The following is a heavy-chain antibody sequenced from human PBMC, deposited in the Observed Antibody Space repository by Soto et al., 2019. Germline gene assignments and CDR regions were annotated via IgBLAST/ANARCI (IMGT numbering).Heavy chain of an antibody. V-gene: IGHV3-7*01. CDR2: IKQDGSEK. CDR1: GFTFSSYW. D-gene: IGHD2-15*01. CDR3: ARAGGSGYCSGGSCYYYYYYMDV. J-gene: IGHJ6*03. Sequence: EVQLVESGGGLVQPGGSLRLSCAASGFTFSSYWMSWVRQAPGKGLEWVANIKQDGSEKYYVDSVKGRFTISRDNAKNSLYLQMNILRAEDTAVYYCARAGGSGYCSGGSCYYYYYYMDVWGKGTTLTVSS.